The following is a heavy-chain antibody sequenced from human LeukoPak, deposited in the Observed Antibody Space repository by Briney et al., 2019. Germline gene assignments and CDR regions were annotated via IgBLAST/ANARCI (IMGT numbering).Heavy chain of an antibody. D-gene: IGHD2-2*01. CDR2: ISPYSGST. CDR3: ARDPDIILVPAAMINDY. Sequence: ASGKVSCKASGYTFTSYGVSWVRQAPGQGLEWMGWISPYSGSTNYAQKLQGRVTMSTDTSTSTAYMELRSLRSDDTTVYYCARDPDIILVPAAMINDYWGQGTLVTVSS. V-gene: IGHV1-18*01. CDR1: GYTFTSYG. J-gene: IGHJ4*02.